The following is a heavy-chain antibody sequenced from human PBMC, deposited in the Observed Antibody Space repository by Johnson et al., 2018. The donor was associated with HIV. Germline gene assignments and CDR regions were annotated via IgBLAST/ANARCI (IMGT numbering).Heavy chain of an antibody. D-gene: IGHD6-6*01. Sequence: VQLVESGGGLVKPGGSLRLSCAASGFTFSSYDMHWVRQVTGQGLEWISTIGTAGDTYYPCSVKGRFTISRDNSKNTLYLQMNSLRAEDTAVYYCAKDRDSSSPNDAFDIWGQGTMVTVSS. J-gene: IGHJ3*02. CDR1: GFTFSSYD. V-gene: IGHV3-13*01. CDR3: AKDRDSSSPNDAFDI. CDR2: IGTAGDT.